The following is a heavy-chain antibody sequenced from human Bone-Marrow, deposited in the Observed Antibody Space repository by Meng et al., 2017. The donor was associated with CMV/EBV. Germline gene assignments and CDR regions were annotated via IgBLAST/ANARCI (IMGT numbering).Heavy chain of an antibody. Sequence: ASVKVSCKASGYTFTSYYMHWVRQAPGQGLERMGWINPNSGGTNYAQKFQGRVTMTRDTSISTAYMELSRLRSDDTAVYYCARVNPPEDYYYYGMDVWGQGTTVTVSS. J-gene: IGHJ6*02. V-gene: IGHV1-2*02. D-gene: IGHD1-14*01. CDR2: INPNSGGT. CDR3: ARVNPPEDYYYYGMDV. CDR1: GYTFTSYY.